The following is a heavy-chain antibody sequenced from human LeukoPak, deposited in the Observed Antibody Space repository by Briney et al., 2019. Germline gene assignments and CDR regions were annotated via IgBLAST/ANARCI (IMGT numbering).Heavy chain of an antibody. CDR1: GLTVSGNH. CDR2: IYRGGDS. CDR3: ARVSTAVSLAIDY. J-gene: IGHJ4*02. V-gene: IGHV3-66*01. Sequence: GSLRLSCAASGLTVSGNHMSWVRQAPGKGLEWVSVIYRGGDSYYADSVKGRFTISRDNAKNSLYLQMSSLRAEDTAVYYCARVSTAVSLAIDYWGQGTLVTVST. D-gene: IGHD6-13*01.